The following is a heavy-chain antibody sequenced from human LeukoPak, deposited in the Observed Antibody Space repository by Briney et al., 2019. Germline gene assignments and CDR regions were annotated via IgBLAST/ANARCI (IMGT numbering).Heavy chain of an antibody. V-gene: IGHV3-9*01. Sequence: GGSLRLSCAASGFTFDDYAMHWVRQAPGKGLEWVSGISWNSGSIGYADSVKGRFTISRDNAKNSLYLQMNSLRAEDTAVYYCARGRFSGYSSSASGDYWGQGTLVTVSS. CDR3: ARGRFSGYSSSASGDY. D-gene: IGHD6-6*01. J-gene: IGHJ4*02. CDR2: ISWNSGSI. CDR1: GFTFDDYA.